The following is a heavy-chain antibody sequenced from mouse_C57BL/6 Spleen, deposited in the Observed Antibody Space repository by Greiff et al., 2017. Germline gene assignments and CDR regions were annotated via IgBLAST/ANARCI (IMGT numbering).Heavy chain of an antibody. CDR3: AREGDSNWDEDGYFDV. CDR1: GFTFSSYA. V-gene: IGHV5-4*01. D-gene: IGHD4-1*01. Sequence: EVQRVESGGGLVKPGGSLKLSCAASGFTFSSYAMSWVRQTPEKRLEWVATISDGGSYTYYPDNVKGRFTISRDNAKNNLYLQMSHLKSEDTAMYYCAREGDSNWDEDGYFDVWGTGTTVTVSS. CDR2: ISDGGSYT. J-gene: IGHJ1*03.